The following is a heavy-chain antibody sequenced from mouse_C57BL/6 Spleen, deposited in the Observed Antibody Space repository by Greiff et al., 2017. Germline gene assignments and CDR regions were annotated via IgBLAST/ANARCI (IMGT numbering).Heavy chain of an antibody. CDR2: INPGSGGT. CDR3: ANGYDGTWFAY. V-gene: IGHV1-54*01. CDR1: GYAFTNYL. D-gene: IGHD2-2*01. J-gene: IGHJ3*01. Sequence: QVQLKESGAELVRPGTSVKVSCKASGYAFTNYLIEWVKQRPGQGLEWIGVINPGSGGTNYNEKFKGKATLTADKSSSTAYMQLSSLTSEDSAVYFCANGYDGTWFAYWGQGTLVTVSA.